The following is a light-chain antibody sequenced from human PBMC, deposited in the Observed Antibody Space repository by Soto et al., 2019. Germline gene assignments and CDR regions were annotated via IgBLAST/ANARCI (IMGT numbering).Light chain of an antibody. Sequence: EIVMTQSPVTLSVSPGERATLSCRASQSIKRKVAWYQQRPGQAPRLLISDASIRATGIPARFSGSGSGTEFTLTISSLQSEDFAVYYCKQYDSWSLFTFGGGTKVEIK. CDR2: DAS. CDR3: KQYDSWSLFT. J-gene: IGKJ4*02. CDR1: QSIKRK. V-gene: IGKV3-15*01.